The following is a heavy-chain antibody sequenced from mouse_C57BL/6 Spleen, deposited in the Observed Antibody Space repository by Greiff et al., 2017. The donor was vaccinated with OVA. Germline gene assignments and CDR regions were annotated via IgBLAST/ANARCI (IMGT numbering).Heavy chain of an antibody. Sequence: VQLVESGAELARPGASVKLSCKASGYTFTSYGISWVKQRTGQGLEWIGEIYPRSGNTYYNEKFKGKATLTADKSSSTAYMELRSLTSEDSAVYFCARSQLAQEAWFAYWGQGTLVTVSA. D-gene: IGHD4-1*02. CDR2: IYPRSGNT. CDR1: GYTFTSYG. CDR3: ARSQLAQEAWFAY. V-gene: IGHV1-81*01. J-gene: IGHJ3*01.